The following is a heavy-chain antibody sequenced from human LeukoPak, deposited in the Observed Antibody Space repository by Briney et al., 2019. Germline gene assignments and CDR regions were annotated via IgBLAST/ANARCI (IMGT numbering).Heavy chain of an antibody. CDR2: IYYSGST. J-gene: IGHJ6*03. V-gene: IGHV4-30-2*03. CDR1: GGSISSGGYF. Sequence: SQTLSLTCSVSGGSISSGGYFWSWIRQHPGKGLEWIGSIYYSGSTYYNPSLKSRITMSVDTSKNQFSLKLNSVTAADTAVYYCARDGYCSSTSCLYYYYYYMDVWGKGTTVTVSS. CDR3: ARDGYCSSTSCLYYYYYYMDV. D-gene: IGHD2-2*01.